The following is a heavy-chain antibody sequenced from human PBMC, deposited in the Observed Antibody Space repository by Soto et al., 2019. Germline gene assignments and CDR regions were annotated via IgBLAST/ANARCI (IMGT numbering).Heavy chain of an antibody. V-gene: IGHV4-61*05. Sequence: SETLSLTCTVSGGSISSSSYYWGWIRQPPGKGLEWLGYIYYDGTTSYNPSLKSRVTISLETSKSQFSLRLTSVTAADTAVYYCARLGAFYQSLAPWGPGTHVTVSS. CDR3: ARLGAFYQSLAP. J-gene: IGHJ5*02. D-gene: IGHD3-3*02. CDR1: GGSISSSSYY. CDR2: IYYDGTT.